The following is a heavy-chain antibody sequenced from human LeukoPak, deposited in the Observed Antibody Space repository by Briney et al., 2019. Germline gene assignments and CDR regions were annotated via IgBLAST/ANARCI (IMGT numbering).Heavy chain of an antibody. CDR2: IHYSGRT. CDR1: GGSISSSSYY. CDR3: ARFSPSEPGAFDI. Sequence: SETLSLTCTVSGGSISSSSYYWGWIRQPPGKGLEWIGSIHYSGRTYYNPSLKSRVTMSVDTSKTQFSLKLSSVTAADTAVYYCARFSPSEPGAFDIWGQGTLVTVSS. J-gene: IGHJ3*02. V-gene: IGHV4-39*07.